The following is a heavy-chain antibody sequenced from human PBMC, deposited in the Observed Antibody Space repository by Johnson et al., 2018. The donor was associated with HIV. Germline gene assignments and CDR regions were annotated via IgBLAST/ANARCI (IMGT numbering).Heavy chain of an antibody. V-gene: IGHV3-30*03. CDR2: ISYDGSNK. J-gene: IGHJ3*02. Sequence: QVQLVESGGGVVQPGRSLRLSCAASGFTFSSYGMHWVRQAPGKGLEWVAVISYDGSNKYYADSVKGRFTISRDNSKNTLYLQMNSLRAEDTAVYYCARVARHDGWWFDAFDIWGQGTTVTVSS. D-gene: IGHD2-15*01. CDR3: ARVARHDGWWFDAFDI. CDR1: GFTFSSYG.